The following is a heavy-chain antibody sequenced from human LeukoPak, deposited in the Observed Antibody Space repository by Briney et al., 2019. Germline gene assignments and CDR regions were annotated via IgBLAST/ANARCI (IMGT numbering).Heavy chain of an antibody. CDR1: GGSFSGYY. CDR3: ARGTRTFDP. CDR2: INHSGST. J-gene: IGHJ5*02. V-gene: IGHV4-34*01. Sequence: SETLCLTCAVYGGSFSGYYWSWIRQPPGKGLEWIGEINHSGSTNYNPSLKSRVTISVDTSKNQFSLKLSSVTAADTAVYYCARGTRTFDPWGQGTLVTVSS.